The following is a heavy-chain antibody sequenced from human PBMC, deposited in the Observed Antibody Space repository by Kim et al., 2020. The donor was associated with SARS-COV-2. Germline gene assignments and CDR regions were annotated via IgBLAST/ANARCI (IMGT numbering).Heavy chain of an antibody. CDR3: ARDLLGDRKSNFDY. J-gene: IGHJ4*02. V-gene: IGHV1-3*01. D-gene: IGHD4-17*01. CDR2: IRGDNDNA. Sequence: ASVKVSCKTSGYTFSNYAVHWVRQAPGQRLEWMGWIRGDNDNAKFSQNFQGRVTITRDTSANTVYMDLSSLRSEDTAVYYCARDLLGDRKSNFDYWGQGT. CDR1: GYTFSNYA.